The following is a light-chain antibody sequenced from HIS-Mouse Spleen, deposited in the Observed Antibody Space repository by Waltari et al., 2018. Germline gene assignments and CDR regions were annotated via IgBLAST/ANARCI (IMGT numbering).Light chain of an antibody. CDR3: QQYYSTPYT. CDR2: WAS. CDR1: QSVLYSSNNKTY. V-gene: IGKV4-1*01. J-gene: IGKJ2*01. Sequence: IVMTQSPDSLAVSLGERATINCKSSQSVLYSSNNKTYLAWYQQKPGQPPKLLIYWASTRESGVPDRFSGSGSGTDFTLTISSLQAEDVAVYYCQQYYSTPYTFGQGTKLEIK.